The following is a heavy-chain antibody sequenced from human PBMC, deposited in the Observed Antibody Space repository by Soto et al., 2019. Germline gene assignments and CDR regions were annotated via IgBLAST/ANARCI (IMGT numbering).Heavy chain of an antibody. D-gene: IGHD3-16*02. CDR1: GYSFTSYW. V-gene: IGHV5-51*01. CDR2: IYPGDSDT. CDR3: ARHKITFGGVIPPRAFDI. J-gene: IGHJ3*02. Sequence: GAALKISWKGSGYSFTSYWIGWVRQMPGKGLEWMGIIYPGDSDTRYSPSFQGQVTISADKSISTAYLQWSSLKASDTAMYYCARHKITFGGVIPPRAFDIWGQGTMVTVSS.